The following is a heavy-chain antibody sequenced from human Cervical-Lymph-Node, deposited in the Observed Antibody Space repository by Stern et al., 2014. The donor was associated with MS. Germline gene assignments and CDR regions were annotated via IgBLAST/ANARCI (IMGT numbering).Heavy chain of an antibody. V-gene: IGHV3-15*01. CDR1: GFPFSNAR. CDR3: TTDWS. CDR2: IKSKTDGGTT. J-gene: IGHJ5*02. D-gene: IGHD2-8*02. Sequence: EVQLVESGGGLEKPGGSLRLSCAASGFPFSNARMSWVRQAPGMGVEVVGRIKSKTDGGTTDCAAPVKGRFTISRDDSTNTLYLQMNNLKSEDTAVYYCTTDWSWGQGTLVTVSS.